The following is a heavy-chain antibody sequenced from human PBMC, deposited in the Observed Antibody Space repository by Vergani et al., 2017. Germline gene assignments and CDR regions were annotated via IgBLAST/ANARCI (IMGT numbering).Heavy chain of an antibody. CDR1: GGTFSSYA. CDR3: ARDNCYGSGSYPLGYYYGMDV. V-gene: IGHV1-69*13. D-gene: IGHD3-10*01. J-gene: IGHJ6*02. Sequence: QVQLVQSGAEVKKPGSSVKVSCKPSGGTFSSYAISWVRQAPGQGLEWMGRIIPIFGTANYAQKFQGRVTITADESTTTAYMELSSLRSEDTAMYYCARDNCYGSGSYPLGYYYGMDVWGQGTTVTVSS. CDR2: IIPIFGTA.